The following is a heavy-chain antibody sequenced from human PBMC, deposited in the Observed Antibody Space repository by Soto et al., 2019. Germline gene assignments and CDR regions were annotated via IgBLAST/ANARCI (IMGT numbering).Heavy chain of an antibody. D-gene: IGHD2-21*01. CDR1: GFTFSSYA. CDR2: ISGSGGST. CDR3: AKGGTYCGGDCYYYYMDV. Sequence: PGGSLRLSCAASGFTFSSYAMSWVRQAPGKGLEWVSAISGSGGSTYYADSVKGRFTISRDNSKNTLYLQMNSLRAEDTAVYYCAKGGTYCGGDCYYYYMDVWGKGTTVTVSS. J-gene: IGHJ6*03. V-gene: IGHV3-23*01.